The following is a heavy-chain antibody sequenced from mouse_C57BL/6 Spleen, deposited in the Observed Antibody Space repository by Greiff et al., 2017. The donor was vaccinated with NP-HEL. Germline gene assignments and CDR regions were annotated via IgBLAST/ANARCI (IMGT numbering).Heavy chain of an antibody. CDR1: GFTFRDYG. CDR3: ASLDY. J-gene: IGHJ2*01. CDR2: ISSGSSTI. V-gene: IGHV5-17*01. Sequence: EVKLVESGGGLVKPGGSLKLSCAASGFTFRDYGMHWVRQAPEKGLEWVAYISSGSSTIYYADTVKGRFTISRDNAKNTLFLQMTSLRSEDTAMYYCASLDYWGQGTTLTVSS.